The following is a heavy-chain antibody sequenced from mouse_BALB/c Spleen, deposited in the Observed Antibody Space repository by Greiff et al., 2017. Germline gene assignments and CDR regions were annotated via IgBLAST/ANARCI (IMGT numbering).Heavy chain of an antibody. V-gene: IGHV5-6-4*01. D-gene: IGHD1-1*01. CDR2: ISSGGSYT. Sequence: EVMLVESGGGLVKPGGSLKLSCAASGFTFSSYTMSWVRQTPEKRLEWVATISSGGSYTYYPDSVKGRFTISRDNAKNTLYLQMSSLKSEDTAMYYCTREVVPGAYWGQGTLVTVSA. CDR1: GFTFSSYT. CDR3: TREVVPGAY. J-gene: IGHJ3*01.